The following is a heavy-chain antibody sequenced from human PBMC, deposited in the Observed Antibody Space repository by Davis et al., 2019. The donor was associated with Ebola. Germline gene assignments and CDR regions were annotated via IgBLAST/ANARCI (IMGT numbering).Heavy chain of an antibody. J-gene: IGHJ5*02. V-gene: IGHV4-59*01. D-gene: IGHD1-26*01. CDR2: INHSGST. CDR1: GGSIGTYD. Sequence: MPSETLSLTCTVSGGSIGTYDWSWIRQSPGKGLEYIGYINHSGSTNYNPSLKSRVTMSIDTSKNQFFLRLTSVTAADTAVYYCARGHTLRAVSNWFDPWGQGTLVTVSS. CDR3: ARGHTLRAVSNWFDP.